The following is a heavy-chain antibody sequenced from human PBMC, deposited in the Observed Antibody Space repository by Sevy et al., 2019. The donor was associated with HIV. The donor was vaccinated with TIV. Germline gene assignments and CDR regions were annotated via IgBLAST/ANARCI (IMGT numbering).Heavy chain of an antibody. V-gene: IGHV4-34*01. Sequence: SETLSLTCGVYNGSFSGYYWSWIRQSPEKGLEWIGQINHSGSTNYNPSLKSRITISIDMSKSQFSLNLSSVTAADTAIYYCGRSGSYYQVSRFDPWGQGTLVTVSS. CDR3: GRSGSYYQVSRFDP. CDR2: INHSGST. J-gene: IGHJ5*02. CDR1: NGSFSGYY. D-gene: IGHD3-10*01.